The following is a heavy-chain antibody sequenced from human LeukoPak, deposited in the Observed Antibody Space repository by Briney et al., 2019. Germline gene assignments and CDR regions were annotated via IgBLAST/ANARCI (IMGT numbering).Heavy chain of an antibody. V-gene: IGHV1-8*01. CDR1: GYTFTSYD. J-gene: IGHJ6*02. CDR3: ARVAYIAAAGTSYYYGMDV. Sequence: GASVKVSCKASGYTFTSYDINWVRQATGQGLEWMGWMNPNSGNTGYAQKFQGRVTMTRNTSISTAYMELSSLRSEDTAVYYCARVAYIAAAGTSYYYGMDVWGQGTTVTVSS. D-gene: IGHD6-13*01. CDR2: MNPNSGNT.